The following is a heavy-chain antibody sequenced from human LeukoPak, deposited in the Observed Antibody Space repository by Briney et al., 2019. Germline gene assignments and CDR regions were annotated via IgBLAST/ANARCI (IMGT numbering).Heavy chain of an antibody. Sequence: PGGSLRLSCAASGFTFSSYAMSWVRQAPGKGLEWVSAISGSGGSTYYADSVKGRFTISRDNSKNTLYLQMNSLRAEDTAVYYCAKDRDYDFWTGYSMNWFYPWGQGTLVTVSS. CDR3: AKDRDYDFWTGYSMNWFYP. CDR2: ISGSGGST. J-gene: IGHJ5*02. V-gene: IGHV3-23*01. D-gene: IGHD3-3*01. CDR1: GFTFSSYA.